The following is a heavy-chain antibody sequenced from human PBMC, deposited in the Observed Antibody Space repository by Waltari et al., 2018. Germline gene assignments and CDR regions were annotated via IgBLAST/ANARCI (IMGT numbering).Heavy chain of an antibody. CDR1: GASISSNHYY. J-gene: IGHJ4*02. CDR2: ILYSGST. Sequence: QLQLQESGPGLAKPSETLSLTCTVSGASISSNHYYWAWIRQPPGKGLEWIGFILYSGSTYYNQSLSSRVAISVDTSKNQFSLRLNSAIAADTAVYYCARRVVTTGGVDYWGQGTLVTVSP. D-gene: IGHD2-21*02. V-gene: IGHV4-39*07. CDR3: ARRVVTTGGVDY.